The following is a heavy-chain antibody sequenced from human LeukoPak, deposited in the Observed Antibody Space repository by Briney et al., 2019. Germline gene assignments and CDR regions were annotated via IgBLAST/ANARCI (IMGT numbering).Heavy chain of an antibody. J-gene: IGHJ3*02. D-gene: IGHD1-26*01. CDR2: ISSGSTYI. CDR1: GFTFSSYS. V-gene: IGHV3-21*01. CDR3: ARDRIYSGIYHDTFDI. Sequence: GGSLRLSCAASGFTFSSYSMSWVRQAPGKGLEWVSSISSGSTYIYYADSMKGRFTISGDNAKNSLYLQMNTLRAEDTAVYYCARDRIYSGIYHDTFDIWGHGTMVTVSS.